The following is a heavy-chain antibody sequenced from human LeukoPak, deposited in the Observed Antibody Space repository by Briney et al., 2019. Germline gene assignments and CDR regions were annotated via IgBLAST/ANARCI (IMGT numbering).Heavy chain of an antibody. V-gene: IGHV3-48*03. D-gene: IGHD3-22*01. CDR2: ISSSGSTI. CDR1: GFTFSSYE. Sequence: PGGSLRLSCAASGFTFSSYEMNWVRQAPGKGLEWVSYISSSGSTIYYADSVKGRFTISRDNAKNSLYLQMNSLRAEDTAVYYCARDYYDSSGYYSYNWFDPWGQGTLVTVSS. CDR3: ARDYYDSSGYYSYNWFDP. J-gene: IGHJ5*02.